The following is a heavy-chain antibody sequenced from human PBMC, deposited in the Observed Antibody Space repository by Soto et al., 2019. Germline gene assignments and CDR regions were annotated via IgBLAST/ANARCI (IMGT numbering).Heavy chain of an antibody. D-gene: IGHD2-21*02. CDR1: GFTFSSYG. V-gene: IGHV3-30*18. CDR2: ISYDGSNK. CDR3: AKDPFRVGVTAIPHY. Sequence: QVQLVESGGGVVQPGRSLRLSCAASGFTFSSYGMHWVRQAPGKGLEWVAVISYDGSNKYYADSVKGRFTISRDNSKNTLYLQMNSLRAEDTAVYYCAKDPFRVGVTAIPHYWGQGTLVTVSS. J-gene: IGHJ4*02.